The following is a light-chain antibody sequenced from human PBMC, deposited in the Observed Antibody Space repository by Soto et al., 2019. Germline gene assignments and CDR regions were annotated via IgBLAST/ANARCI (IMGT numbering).Light chain of an antibody. CDR2: DVS. J-gene: IGLJ2*01. CDR1: STDVGGYNY. Sequence: QSALTQPASVSGSPGQSITISCTGTSTDVGGYNYVSWYQQHPGKVPKLMIYDVSSRPLGVSNRFSGSKSGNTASLTISGLQAEDEADYSCSSYTSSNTVLFGGGTKVTVL. V-gene: IGLV2-14*01. CDR3: SSYTSSNTVL.